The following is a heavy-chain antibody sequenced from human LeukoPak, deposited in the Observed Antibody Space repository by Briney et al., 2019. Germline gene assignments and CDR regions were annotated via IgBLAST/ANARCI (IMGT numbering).Heavy chain of an antibody. Sequence: PGGSLRLSCAASGFTFSSYWMSWVRQAPGKGLEWVANIKQDGSEKYYVDSVKGRFTISRDNAKNSLYLQMNSLRAEDTAVYYCARDRLAVSLWFGESFDYWGQGTLVTVSS. J-gene: IGHJ4*02. CDR3: ARDRLAVSLWFGESFDY. CDR1: GFTFSSYW. V-gene: IGHV3-7*01. CDR2: IKQDGSEK. D-gene: IGHD3-10*01.